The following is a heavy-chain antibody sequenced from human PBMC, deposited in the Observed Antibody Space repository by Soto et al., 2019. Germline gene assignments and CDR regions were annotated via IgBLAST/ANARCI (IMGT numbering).Heavy chain of an antibody. CDR1: GGSITCRKW. D-gene: IGHD6-19*01. V-gene: IGHV4-4*02. Sequence: TLFFTRAESGGSITCRKWVGWVKQVEVNGLERIGEIYHSGSTNYNPSLKSRVTISVDKSKNQFSLKLSSVTAADTAVYYCARIYSSGAYYYYYGMDVWGQGTTVTVSS. CDR2: IYHSGST. J-gene: IGHJ6*02. CDR3: ARIYSSGAYYYYYGMDV.